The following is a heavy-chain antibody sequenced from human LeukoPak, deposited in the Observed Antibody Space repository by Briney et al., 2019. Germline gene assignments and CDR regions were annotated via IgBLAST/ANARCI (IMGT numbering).Heavy chain of an antibody. J-gene: IGHJ4*02. CDR1: GFTFSSYA. V-gene: IGHV3-30-3*01. CDR3: AREGYYGSGSYPSFDY. CDR2: ISYDRSNK. D-gene: IGHD3-10*01. Sequence: GRSLRLSCAASGFTFSSYAMHWVRQAPGKGLEWVAVISYDRSNKYYADSVKGRFTISRDNSKNTLYLQMNSLRAEDTAVYYCAREGYYGSGSYPSFDYWGQGTLVTVSS.